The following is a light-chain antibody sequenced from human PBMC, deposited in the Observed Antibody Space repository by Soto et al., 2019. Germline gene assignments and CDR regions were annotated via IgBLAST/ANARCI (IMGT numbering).Light chain of an antibody. Sequence: QSALTQPPSASGSPGQSVTISCTGTSSDVGAYNYVSWYQQHPGKAPRVMIFEVTKRPSGVPDRFSGSKSGNTASLTVSGLQAEDEADYYCCSYAGSDNLYVFGTGTKLTVL. J-gene: IGLJ1*01. CDR1: SSDVGAYNY. CDR3: CSYAGSDNLYV. V-gene: IGLV2-8*01. CDR2: EVT.